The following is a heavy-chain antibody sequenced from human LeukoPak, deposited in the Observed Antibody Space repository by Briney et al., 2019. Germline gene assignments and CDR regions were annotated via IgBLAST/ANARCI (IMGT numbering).Heavy chain of an antibody. CDR1: GFTFDDYA. CDR3: AKDGATLSRYAFDI. V-gene: IGHV3-9*01. D-gene: IGHD5-12*01. J-gene: IGHJ3*02. CDR2: ISWNGGSI. Sequence: GGSLRLSCAASGFTFDDYAMHWVRQAPGKGLEWVSCISWNGGSIDYADSVKGRFTISRDNAKNSLYLQMSSLRAEDTALYYCAKDGATLSRYAFDIWGQGTMVSVSS.